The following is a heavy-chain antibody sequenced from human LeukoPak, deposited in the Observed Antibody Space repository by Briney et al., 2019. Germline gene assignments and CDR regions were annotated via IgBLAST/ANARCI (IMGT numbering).Heavy chain of an antibody. Sequence: GGSLRLSCAASGFTFSSYEMNWVRQAPGKGLEWVSYISSSGSTIYYADSVKGRFTISRDNAKNSVYLQMNSLRAEDTAVYYCARETSYYESSGYFLLYYFDYWGQGTLVTVSS. V-gene: IGHV3-48*03. CDR3: ARETSYYESSGYFLLYYFDY. J-gene: IGHJ4*02. CDR1: GFTFSSYE. D-gene: IGHD3-22*01. CDR2: ISSSGSTI.